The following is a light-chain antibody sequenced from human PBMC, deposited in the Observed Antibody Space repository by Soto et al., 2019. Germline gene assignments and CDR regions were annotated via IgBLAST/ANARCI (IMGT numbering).Light chain of an antibody. CDR3: QQYYSYPRT. Sequence: DVQVTQSQSPQSAAVGDRVTITCRASQTIRNYLNWYQQKPGEAPKLLIYAASRLQSGVPSRFSGSGSGTDFTLTISSLQPEDFATYYCQQYYSYPRTFGQGTKV. J-gene: IGKJ1*01. V-gene: IGKV1-39*01. CDR1: QTIRNY. CDR2: AAS.